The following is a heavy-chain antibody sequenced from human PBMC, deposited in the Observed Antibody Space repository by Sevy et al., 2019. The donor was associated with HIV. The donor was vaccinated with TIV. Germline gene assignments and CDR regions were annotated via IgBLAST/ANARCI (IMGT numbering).Heavy chain of an antibody. V-gene: IGHV3-23*01. CDR1: GFRFSSYG. CDR3: AKDGGVNLDQYYFDS. D-gene: IGHD2-8*02. J-gene: IGHJ4*02. CDR2: ISGTGAST. Sequence: GGSLRLSCSASGFRFSSYGMTWVRQAPGKGLGWVSSISGTGASTDYADSVKGRFTISRDNSRNTLFLQMNTLRAEDTAVYYCAKDGGVNLDQYYFDSWGQGTLVTVSS.